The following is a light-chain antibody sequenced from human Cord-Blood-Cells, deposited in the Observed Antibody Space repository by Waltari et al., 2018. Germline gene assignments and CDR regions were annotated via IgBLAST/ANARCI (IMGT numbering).Light chain of an antibody. CDR1: QSVSSN. V-gene: IGKV3-15*01. J-gene: IGKJ3*01. CDR3: QQYNNWPFT. Sequence: EIVTTQSPATLSVSPGERATLSCRASQSVSSNLAWYQQKPGQAPRLLIYGASTRATGIPARFSGSGSGTEFTLTISSLQSEDFAVYYCQQYNNWPFTFGAGTKVDIK. CDR2: GAS.